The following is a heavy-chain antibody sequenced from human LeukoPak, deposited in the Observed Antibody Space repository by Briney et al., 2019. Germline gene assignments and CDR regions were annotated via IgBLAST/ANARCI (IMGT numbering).Heavy chain of an antibody. J-gene: IGHJ5*02. Sequence: PGGSLRLSCAASGFTVSSNYMSWVRQAPGKGLEWVSVIYSGGSTYYADSVKGRFTISRDNSKNTLYLQMNSLRAEDTAVYYCARVANIDGAYYYDSSGSNWFDPWGQGTLVTVSS. V-gene: IGHV3-53*01. CDR2: IYSGGST. CDR3: ARVANIDGAYYYDSSGSNWFDP. D-gene: IGHD3-22*01. CDR1: GFTVSSNY.